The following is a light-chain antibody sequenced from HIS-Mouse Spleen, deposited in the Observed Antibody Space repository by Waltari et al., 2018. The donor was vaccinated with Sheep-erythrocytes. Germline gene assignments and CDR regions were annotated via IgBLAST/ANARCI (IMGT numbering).Light chain of an antibody. Sequence: QSALTQPASVSGSPGQSITISCTGTSSDVGSYNLVSWYQQHPGKAPKLMIYDVSNRPSGVSNRISGLQAEDEADYYCSSYTSSSTWVFGGGTKLTVL. V-gene: IGLV2-14*02. CDR2: DVS. CDR3: SSYTSSSTWV. CDR1: SSDVGSYNL. J-gene: IGLJ3*02.